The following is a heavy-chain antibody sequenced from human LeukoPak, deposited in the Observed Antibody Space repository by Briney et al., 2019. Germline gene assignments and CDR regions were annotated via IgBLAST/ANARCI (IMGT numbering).Heavy chain of an antibody. Sequence: PSETLSLTCAVYGGSFSGYYWSWIRQPPGKGLEWIGGINHSGSTNYNPSLKSRVTISVDTSKNQFSLKLSSVTAADTAVYYCARHKKTKQRWLQIGHAFDIWGQGTMVTVSS. CDR3: ARHKKTKQRWLQIGHAFDI. CDR1: GGSFSGYY. J-gene: IGHJ3*02. V-gene: IGHV4-34*01. D-gene: IGHD5-24*01. CDR2: INHSGST.